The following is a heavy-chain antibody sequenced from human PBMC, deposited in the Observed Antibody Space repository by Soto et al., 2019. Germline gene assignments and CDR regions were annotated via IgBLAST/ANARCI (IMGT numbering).Heavy chain of an antibody. CDR1: GCTFINYA. CDR2: VSATAGTT. J-gene: IGHJ4*02. Sequence: VGPLRLSCGASGCTFINYAISCVSQAPGKGLEWVSLVSATAGTTYYTDSVKGRFNISRDNSRNTVYLQLNSLRADDTAVYYCAKDRLAGGFDYWGQGTLVTSPQ. CDR3: AKDRLAGGFDY. V-gene: IGHV3-23*01. D-gene: IGHD3-16*01.